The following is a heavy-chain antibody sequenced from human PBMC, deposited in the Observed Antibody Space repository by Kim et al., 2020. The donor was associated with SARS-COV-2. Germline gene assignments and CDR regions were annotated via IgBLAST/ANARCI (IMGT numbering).Heavy chain of an antibody. CDR1: GFTLSSYG. J-gene: IGHJ6*02. Sequence: GGSLRLSCAASGFTLSSYGMHWVRQAPGKGLEWVAVILDDGNNEYYADSVKGPFTISRDNSKNTLYLQMNSLRAEDTAVYYCARSGEDSSGQDYGMDVWGQGTTVTVSS. D-gene: IGHD6-19*01. CDR2: ILDDGNNE. V-gene: IGHV3-33*01. CDR3: ARSGEDSSGQDYGMDV.